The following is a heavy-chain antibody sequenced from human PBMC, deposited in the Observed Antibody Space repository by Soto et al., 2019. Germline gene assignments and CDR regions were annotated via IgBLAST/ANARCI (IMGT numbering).Heavy chain of an antibody. J-gene: IGHJ4*02. V-gene: IGHV5-51*01. Sequence: EVQLVQSGAEVKKPGESLKISCKVSGYFFTTYWIGWVRQMPGKGLEWMGIIHPGDSDIRYSPSFQGQVTIVADRSISTAYLQWSSLKASDTAMYYCARPYCSGGRCYPNYFDYWGQGTLVTVSS. CDR3: ARPYCSGGRCYPNYFDY. D-gene: IGHD2-15*01. CDR1: GYFFTTYW. CDR2: IHPGDSDI.